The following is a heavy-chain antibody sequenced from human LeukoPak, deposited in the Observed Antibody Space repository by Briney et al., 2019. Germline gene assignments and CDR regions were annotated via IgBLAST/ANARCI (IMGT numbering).Heavy chain of an antibody. V-gene: IGHV3-30*02. Sequence: GGSLRLSCAASGFTFSSYGMHWVRQAPAKGLNWVALIRYDGSNKYYADSVKGRFTISRDNSKNTLSLQMNSLRAGVTAVYYCVIAACSGNSIDTGFCTWGERSPGTVSS. CDR2: IRYDGSNK. CDR3: VIAACSGNSIDTGFCT. D-gene: IGHD6-25*01. CDR1: GFTFSSYG. J-gene: IGHJ5*02.